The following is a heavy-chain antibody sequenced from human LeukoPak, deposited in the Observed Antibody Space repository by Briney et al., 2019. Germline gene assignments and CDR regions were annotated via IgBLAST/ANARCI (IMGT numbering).Heavy chain of an antibody. V-gene: IGHV4-39*07. Sequence: SETLSLTCTVSGGSLSSSSYYWGWIRQPPGKGLEWIGSIYYSGSTYYNPSLKSRVTISVDTSKNQFSLKLSSVTAADTAVYYCARDRGVVVASNWFDPWGQGTLVTVSS. CDR1: GGSLSSSSYY. J-gene: IGHJ5*02. CDR3: ARDRGVVVASNWFDP. D-gene: IGHD2-15*01. CDR2: IYYSGST.